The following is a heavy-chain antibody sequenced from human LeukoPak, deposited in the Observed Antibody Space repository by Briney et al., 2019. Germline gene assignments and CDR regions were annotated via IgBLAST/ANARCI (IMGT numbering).Heavy chain of an antibody. D-gene: IGHD2-2*01. CDR1: GYTFTSYG. V-gene: IGHV1-18*01. Sequence: ASVKVSCKASGYTFTSYGISWVRQAPGQGLEWMGWISGYNGETNYAQKFQGRVTMTRNTSISTAYMELSSLRSEDTAVYYCAKMSTVYYYYMDVWGKGTTVTISS. CDR2: ISGYNGET. J-gene: IGHJ6*03. CDR3: AKMSTVYYYYMDV.